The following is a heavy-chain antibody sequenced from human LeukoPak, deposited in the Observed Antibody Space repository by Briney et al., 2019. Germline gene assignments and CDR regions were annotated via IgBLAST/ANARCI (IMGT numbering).Heavy chain of an antibody. CDR2: IYSSGST. Sequence: PSVTLSLTCIVSGGSISDFYWSWVRQSAGKGLEYIGRIYSSGSTNYNPSLKSRVAMSVDTSKNQFSLNLRSLTAADTAVYYSARVTDSLNYWAQGTLVTVSS. V-gene: IGHV4-4*07. D-gene: IGHD4-11*01. J-gene: IGHJ4*02. CDR3: ARVTDSLNY. CDR1: GGSISDFY.